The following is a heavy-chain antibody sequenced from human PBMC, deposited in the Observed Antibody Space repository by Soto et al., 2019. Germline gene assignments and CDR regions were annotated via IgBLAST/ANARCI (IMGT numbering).Heavy chain of an antibody. CDR2: IYYSAST. D-gene: IGHD6-13*01. V-gene: IGHV4-30-4*01. J-gene: IGHJ3*02. CDR1: GGSISSGDYY. Sequence: SETLSLTCTVSGGSISSGDYYWSWIRQPPGKGLEWIGYIYYSASTYYNPSLKSRVTISVDTSKNQFSLKLSSVTAADTAVYYCARMDSSSWYAFDIWGQGTMVTVSS. CDR3: ARMDSSSWYAFDI.